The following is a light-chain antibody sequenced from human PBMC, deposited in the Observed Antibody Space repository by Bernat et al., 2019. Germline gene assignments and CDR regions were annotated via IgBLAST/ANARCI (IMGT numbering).Light chain of an antibody. CDR2: DNS. CDR3: GAWDSKLKTWV. J-gene: IGLJ3*02. V-gene: IGLV1-51*01. CDR1: GSDSGNSY. Sequence: QSVLTQPPSVSAAAGQKVTISCSGSGSDSGNSYISWYLHFPGTAPKLLIYDNSKRPSGVPDRFSGSKSGTSATLGITGLQTGDEADYYCGAWDSKLKTWVFGGGTKLTVL.